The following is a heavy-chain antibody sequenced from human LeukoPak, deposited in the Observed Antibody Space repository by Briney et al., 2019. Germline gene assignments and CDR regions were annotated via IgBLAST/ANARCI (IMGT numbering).Heavy chain of an antibody. V-gene: IGHV3-21*01. J-gene: IGHJ6*04. Sequence: PGGSLRLSCAASGFTFSDYSMNWVRQAPGKGLEWVSSISRSSTYIYYADSVKGRFTISRDNAKNSLSLQMNSLRAEDTAVYYCAELGITMIGGVWGKGTTVTISS. CDR3: AELGITMIGGV. D-gene: IGHD3-10*02. CDR1: GFTFSDYS. CDR2: ISRSSTYI.